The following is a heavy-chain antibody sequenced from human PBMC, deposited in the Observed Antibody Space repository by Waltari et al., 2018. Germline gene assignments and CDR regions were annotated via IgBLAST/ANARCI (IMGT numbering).Heavy chain of an antibody. CDR1: GGSISSYY. V-gene: IGHV4-59*01. CDR3: AGYDILTGYFSGYFDY. D-gene: IGHD3-9*01. Sequence: QVQLQESGPGLVKPSETLSLTCTVSGGSISSYYWHWIRQPPGKGLEWIGYIYYSGSTNDNPSLKSRVTISVDTSKNQFSLKLSSVTAADTAVYYCAGYDILTGYFSGYFDYWGQGTLVTVSS. J-gene: IGHJ4*02. CDR2: IYYSGST.